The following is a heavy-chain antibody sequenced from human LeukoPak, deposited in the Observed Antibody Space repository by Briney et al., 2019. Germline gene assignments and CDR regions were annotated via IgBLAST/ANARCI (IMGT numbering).Heavy chain of an antibody. V-gene: IGHV3-21*01. CDR3: ARDPYSGSYGNYYYYYMDV. CDR1: GFTFSTYN. CDR2: ITSSSSYI. Sequence: GGSLRLSCAASGFTFSTYNMNWVRQAPGKGLEWVSSITSSSSYIYYADSVKGRSTISRDNAKNSLYLQMNSLRDEDTAVYYCARDPYSGSYGNYYYYYMDVWGKGTTVTISS. J-gene: IGHJ6*03. D-gene: IGHD1-26*01.